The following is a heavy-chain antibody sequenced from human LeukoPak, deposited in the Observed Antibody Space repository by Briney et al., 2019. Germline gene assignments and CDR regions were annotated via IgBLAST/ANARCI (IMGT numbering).Heavy chain of an antibody. CDR3: AKDQQQLVPSHFDY. J-gene: IGHJ4*02. CDR1: GFTFSNSA. Sequence: GGSLRLSCAASGFTFSNSAMSWVRQAPGKGLEWVSTLSGSGITTYYADSVKGRFTISRDNSKNTLYLQMNSLRAEDTAVYYCAKDQQQLVPSHFDYWGQGTLVTVSS. CDR2: LSGSGITT. D-gene: IGHD6-13*01. V-gene: IGHV3-23*01.